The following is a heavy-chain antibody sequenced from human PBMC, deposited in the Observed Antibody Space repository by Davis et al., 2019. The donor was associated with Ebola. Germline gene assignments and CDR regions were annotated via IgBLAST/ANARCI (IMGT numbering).Heavy chain of an antibody. Sequence: ASVKVSCKASGYTFTSYGFSWVRQAPGQGLEWMGVINTFGGTTTYAQKLQDRVTMTRDTSTSTVYMELSSLRSEDTAMYYCARGTGTGYNSGWYVYWGQGTLVTVSS. V-gene: IGHV1-46*04. CDR3: ARGTGTGYNSGWYVY. CDR1: GYTFTSYG. J-gene: IGHJ4*02. CDR2: INTFGGTT. D-gene: IGHD6-19*01.